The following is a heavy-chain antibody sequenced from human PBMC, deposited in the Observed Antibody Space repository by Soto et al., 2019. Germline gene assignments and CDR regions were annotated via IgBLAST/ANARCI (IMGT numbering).Heavy chain of an antibody. J-gene: IGHJ4*02. D-gene: IGHD6-13*01. CDR2: IYYSGST. CDR1: GGTISSYY. V-gene: IGHV4-59*01. Sequence: SETLSLTCTVSGGTISSYYWSWVRQPPGKVLEWIGYIYYSGSTNYNPSLKSRVTISVDTSKNQFSLKLSSVTAADTAVYYCARVPYSSSWYFDYWGQGTLVTVSS. CDR3: ARVPYSSSWYFDY.